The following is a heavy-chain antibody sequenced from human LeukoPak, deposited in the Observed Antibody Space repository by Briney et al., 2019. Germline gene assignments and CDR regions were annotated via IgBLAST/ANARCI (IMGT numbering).Heavy chain of an antibody. CDR3: AREGSRSYTSSTLDY. V-gene: IGHV4-61*02. J-gene: IGHJ4*02. D-gene: IGHD6-6*01. CDR2: IYTSGST. CDR1: GGSISSGSYY. Sequence: SETLSLTCTVSGGSISSGSYYWSWIRQPAGKGLEWIGRIYTSGSTNYNPSLKSRVTISVDTSKNRFSLKVSSVIAADTAMYYCAREGSRSYTSSTLDYWGQGTLVTVSS.